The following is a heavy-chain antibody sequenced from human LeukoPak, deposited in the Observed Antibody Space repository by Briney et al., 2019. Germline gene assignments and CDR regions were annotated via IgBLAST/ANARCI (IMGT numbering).Heavy chain of an antibody. CDR2: ISYDGSNK. CDR1: GFTFSSYA. Sequence: PGRSLRLSCAASGFTFSSYAMHWVRQAPGKGLEWVAVISYDGSNKYYADSVKGRFTISRDNSKNTLYLQMNSLRAEDTAIYYCAKGMATSSYYYYCMDVWGKGTTVTVSS. CDR3: AKGMATSSYYYYCMDV. J-gene: IGHJ6*03. D-gene: IGHD5-24*01. V-gene: IGHV3-30-3*01.